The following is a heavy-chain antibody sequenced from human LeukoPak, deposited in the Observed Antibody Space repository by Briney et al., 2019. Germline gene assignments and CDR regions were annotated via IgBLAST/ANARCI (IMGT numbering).Heavy chain of an antibody. D-gene: IGHD3-10*01. CDR3: ARDRYGSGSYLVNY. Sequence: SETLSLTCTVSGGSISSSSYYWGWIRQPPGKGLEWIGSIYYSGSTYYNPSLKSRVTISVDTSKNQFSLKLSSVTAADTAVYYCARDRYGSGSYLVNYWGQGTLVTVSS. CDR1: GGSISSSSYY. J-gene: IGHJ4*02. CDR2: IYYSGST. V-gene: IGHV4-39*07.